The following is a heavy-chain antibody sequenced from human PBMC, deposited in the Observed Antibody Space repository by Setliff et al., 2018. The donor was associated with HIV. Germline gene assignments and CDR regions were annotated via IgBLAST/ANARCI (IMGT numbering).Heavy chain of an antibody. V-gene: IGHV4-39*07. CDR3: ATSLITVPPDAFDI. Sequence: PLETLSLTCTVAGGSTSSSSYYWGWIRQPPGMGLEWIASIYHNGNTYYNPSLKSRVTMSVDTSKNQFSLKLSSVTAADTAVYYCATSLITVPPDAFDIWGQGTMVTVSS. CDR1: GGSTSSSSYY. CDR2: IYHNGNT. D-gene: IGHD4-4*01. J-gene: IGHJ3*02.